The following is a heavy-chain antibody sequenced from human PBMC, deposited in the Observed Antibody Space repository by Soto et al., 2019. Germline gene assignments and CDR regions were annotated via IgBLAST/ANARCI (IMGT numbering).Heavy chain of an antibody. V-gene: IGHV3-30*18. CDR3: AKDVGIPYYFDY. CDR2: ISYDGSNK. D-gene: IGHD1-20*01. CDR1: GFTFSSYG. J-gene: IGHJ4*02. Sequence: GGSLRLSCAASGFTFSSYGMHWVRQAPGKGLEWVAVISYDGSNKYYADSVKGRFTISRDNSKNTLYLQTNSLRAEDTAVYYCAKDVGIPYYFDYWGQGTLVTVSS.